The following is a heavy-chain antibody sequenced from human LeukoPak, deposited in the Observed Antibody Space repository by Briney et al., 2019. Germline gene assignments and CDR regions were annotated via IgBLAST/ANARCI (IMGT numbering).Heavy chain of an antibody. J-gene: IGHJ6*02. V-gene: IGHV4-34*01. CDR1: GGSFSGYY. Sequence: SETLSLTCAVYGGSFSGYYWSWIRQPPGKGLEWIGEINHSGSTNYNPSLKSRVTISVDTSKNQFSLKLSSVTAADTAMYYCARGVPPSYYGSGSYFRSRLTEYGMDVWGQGTTVTVSS. CDR3: ARGVPPSYYGSGSYFRSRLTEYGMDV. CDR2: INHSGST. D-gene: IGHD3-10*01.